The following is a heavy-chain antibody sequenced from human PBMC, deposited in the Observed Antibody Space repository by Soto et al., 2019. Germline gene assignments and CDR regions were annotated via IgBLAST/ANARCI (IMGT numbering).Heavy chain of an antibody. J-gene: IGHJ1*01. CDR3: ARGWGGYFQH. Sequence: PSETLSLTCTVSGDSISSNSHYWGWIRQPPGKGLESIGSIYYDGNTYYNPSLKSRVTISVDTSKNQFSLKLSSVTAADTAVYYCARGWGGYFQHWGQGTLVTVSS. CDR2: IYYDGNT. CDR1: GDSISSNSHY. V-gene: IGHV4-39*07. D-gene: IGHD7-27*01.